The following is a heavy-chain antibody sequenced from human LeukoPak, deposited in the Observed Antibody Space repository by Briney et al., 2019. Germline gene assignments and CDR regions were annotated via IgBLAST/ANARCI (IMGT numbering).Heavy chain of an antibody. CDR1: GFTFSSYE. Sequence: GGSLRLSCAASGFTFSSYEMNWVRQAPGKGLEWGSYISSSGSTIYYADSVKGRFTITRENAKNSMYMQMNSLRAEDTAVYYCARGEGGDCGGDCWGQGTLVTVSS. D-gene: IGHD2-21*01. CDR2: ISSSGSTI. J-gene: IGHJ4*02. CDR3: ARGEGGDCGGDC. V-gene: IGHV3-48*03.